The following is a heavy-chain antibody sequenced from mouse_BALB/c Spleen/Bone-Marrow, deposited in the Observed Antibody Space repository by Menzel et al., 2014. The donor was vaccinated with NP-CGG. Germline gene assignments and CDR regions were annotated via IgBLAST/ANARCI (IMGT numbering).Heavy chain of an antibody. CDR1: GYTFTNYW. V-gene: IGHV1-63*02. Sequence: VQLQQSGAELVRPGTSVKISCKASGYTFTNYWLSWVKQRPGHGLEWIGDIYPGGSYTNFNERFKGKATLTADTSSSTAYMQLSSLTSEDSAVYFCAREEYGNYDRFIDYWGQGTTLTVSS. CDR3: AREEYGNYDRFIDY. D-gene: IGHD2-10*02. CDR2: IYPGGSYT. J-gene: IGHJ2*01.